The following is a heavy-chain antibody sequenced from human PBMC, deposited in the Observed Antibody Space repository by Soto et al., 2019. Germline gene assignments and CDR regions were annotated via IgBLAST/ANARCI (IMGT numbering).Heavy chain of an antibody. CDR2: ISGSGGST. Sequence: EVQLLESGGGLVQPGGSLRLSCAASGFTFSSYAMSWVRQAPGKGLEWVSAISGSGGSTYYADSVKGRFTISRDNSKNTLYLQMNSLRAEDTAVYYCAKETWGGGYYDSSGPPSYSDYWGQGTLVTVSS. D-gene: IGHD3-22*01. V-gene: IGHV3-23*01. CDR3: AKETWGGGYYDSSGPPSYSDY. CDR1: GFTFSSYA. J-gene: IGHJ4*02.